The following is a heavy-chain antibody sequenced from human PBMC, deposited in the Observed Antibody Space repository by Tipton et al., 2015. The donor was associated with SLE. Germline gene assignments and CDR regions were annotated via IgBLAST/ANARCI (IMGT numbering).Heavy chain of an antibody. D-gene: IGHD3-10*01. CDR1: GGSISSGSYY. Sequence: TLSLTCTVSGGSISSGSYYWSWIRQPAGKGLEWIGRIYTSGSTNYNPSLKSRVTISVDTSKNQFSLKLSSVTAADTAVYYCARDRRGWYFDLWGRGTLVTVYS. J-gene: IGHJ2*01. V-gene: IGHV4-61*02. CDR3: ARDRRGWYFDL. CDR2: IYTSGST.